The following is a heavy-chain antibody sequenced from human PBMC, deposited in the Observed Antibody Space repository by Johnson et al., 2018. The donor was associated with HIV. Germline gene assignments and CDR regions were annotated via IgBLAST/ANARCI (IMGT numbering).Heavy chain of an antibody. Sequence: VQLVESGGGLVQPGRSLRLSCAASGFSFSSYAMHWVRQAPGKGLEWVAVISYDGSNKYYADSVKGRFTISIDTSKNTLYLQMNSLRAEDTAVYFCARENTFLDIASRGDAFDIWGQGTMVIVSS. D-gene: IGHD6-6*01. CDR1: GFSFSSYA. CDR2: ISYDGSNK. V-gene: IGHV3-30-3*01. J-gene: IGHJ3*02. CDR3: ARENTFLDIASRGDAFDI.